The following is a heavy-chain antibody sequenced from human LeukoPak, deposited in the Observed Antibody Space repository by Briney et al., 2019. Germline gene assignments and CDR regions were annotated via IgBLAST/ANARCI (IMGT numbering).Heavy chain of an antibody. D-gene: IGHD3-10*01. CDR1: GFTFSDYY. J-gene: IGHJ4*02. CDR2: ISSSGSTI. Sequence: GGSLRLSCAASGFTFSDYYMSWIRQAPGKGLEWVSYISSSGSTIYYADSVKGRFTISRDNAKNSLFLQMNSLRAEDTAIYYCVSAIRGSPIDYWGQGTLVTVSS. V-gene: IGHV3-11*04. CDR3: VSAIRGSPIDY.